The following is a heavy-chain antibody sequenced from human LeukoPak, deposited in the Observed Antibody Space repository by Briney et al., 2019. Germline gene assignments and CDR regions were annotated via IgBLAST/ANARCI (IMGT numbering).Heavy chain of an antibody. J-gene: IGHJ4*02. Sequence: GGSLRLSCAASGFSFSSYNFHWVRQAPGKGLKGLGFISYDGNIKYEDFVKGRFTISRDNSKNTLYLQMNSLRPEDTAMYYCGRDFVNDAKARFDSWGQGTLVTVSS. CDR2: ISYDGNIK. CDR1: GFSFSSYN. D-gene: IGHD4/OR15-4a*01. CDR3: GRDFVNDAKARFDS. V-gene: IGHV3-30*03.